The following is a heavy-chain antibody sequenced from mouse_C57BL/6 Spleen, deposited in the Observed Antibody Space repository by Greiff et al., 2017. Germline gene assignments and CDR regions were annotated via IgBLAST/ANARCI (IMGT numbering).Heavy chain of an antibody. CDR3: ARATTVVEGGYFDV. D-gene: IGHD1-1*01. CDR1: GYTFTDYY. CDR2: INPNNGGT. J-gene: IGHJ1*03. Sequence: VQLQQSGPELVKPGASVKISCKASGYTFTDYYMNWVKQSHGKSLEWIGDINPNNGGTSYNQKFKGKATLTVDKSSSTAYMELRSLTSEDSAVYYCARATTVVEGGYFDVWGTGTTVTVSS. V-gene: IGHV1-26*01.